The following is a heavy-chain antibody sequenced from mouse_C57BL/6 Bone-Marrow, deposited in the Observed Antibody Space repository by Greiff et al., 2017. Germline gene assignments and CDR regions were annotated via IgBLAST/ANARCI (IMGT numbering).Heavy chain of an antibody. CDR2: IYPRSGNT. V-gene: IGHV1-81*01. J-gene: IGHJ1*03. D-gene: IGHD1-1*01. CDR1: GYTFTSYG. Sequence: QVQLKQSGAELARPGASVKLSCKASGYTFTSYGISWVKQRTGQGLEWIGEIYPRSGNTYYNEKFKGKATLTADKSSSTAYMELRSLTSEDSAVYFCARRYYGSWGYFDVWGTGTTVTVSS. CDR3: ARRYYGSWGYFDV.